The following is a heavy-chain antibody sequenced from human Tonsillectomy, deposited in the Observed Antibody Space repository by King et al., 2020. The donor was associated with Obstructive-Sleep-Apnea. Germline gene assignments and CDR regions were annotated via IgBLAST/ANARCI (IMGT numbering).Heavy chain of an antibody. V-gene: IGHV3-72*01. CDR1: GFIFSDYY. CDR3: TRESWYLFDP. Sequence: VQLVQSGGGLVQPGGSLRLSCAASGFIFSDYYMGWARQAPGKGLEWVGRVTHKAESFQIQYAPSVKGRFTIPRDESTNSVYLQMNSLRIEDTAVYFCTRESWYLFDPWGQGSLVTVSS. CDR2: VTHKAESFQI. D-gene: IGHD6-13*01. J-gene: IGHJ5*02.